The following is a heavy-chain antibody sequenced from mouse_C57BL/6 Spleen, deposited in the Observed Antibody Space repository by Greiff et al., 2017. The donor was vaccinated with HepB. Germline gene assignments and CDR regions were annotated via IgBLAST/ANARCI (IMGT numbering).Heavy chain of an antibody. V-gene: IGHV1-82*01. J-gene: IGHJ1*03. Sequence: QVQLQQSGPELVKPGASVKISCKASGYAFSSSWMNWVKQRPGKGLEWIGRIYPGDGDTNYNGKFKGKATLTADKSSSTAYMQLSSLTSEDSAVYFCARDNYDGAHWYFDVWGTGTTVTVSS. CDR1: GYAFSSSW. CDR3: ARDNYDGAHWYFDV. D-gene: IGHD2-12*01. CDR2: IYPGDGDT.